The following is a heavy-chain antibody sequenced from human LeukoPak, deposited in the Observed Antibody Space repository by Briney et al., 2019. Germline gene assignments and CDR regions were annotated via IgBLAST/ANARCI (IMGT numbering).Heavy chain of an antibody. Sequence: PGRSLRLSCAASGFSFSSYAMHWVREAPGKGLEWVAVISYDGSNKYYADSVKGRFTISRDNSKNTLYLQMNSLRAEDTAVYYCARDVLEYSSSSHGLDYWGQGTLVTVSS. CDR3: ARDVLEYSSSSHGLDY. V-gene: IGHV3-30-3*01. J-gene: IGHJ4*02. D-gene: IGHD6-6*01. CDR2: ISYDGSNK. CDR1: GFSFSSYA.